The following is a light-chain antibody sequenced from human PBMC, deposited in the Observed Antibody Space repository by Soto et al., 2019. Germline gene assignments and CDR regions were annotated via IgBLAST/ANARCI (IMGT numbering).Light chain of an antibody. CDR3: TSYIHRRTLVV. Sequence: QSALTQPASVSGSPGQTITISCTGTSIDVGGYDYVSWYQHHPGKAPKLMIYGVTNRPSGVSNRFSGSKSGNTASLTISGLQPEDEADYYCTSYIHRRTLVVFSGGTKLTVL. CDR2: GVT. J-gene: IGLJ2*01. V-gene: IGLV2-14*01. CDR1: SIDVGGYDY.